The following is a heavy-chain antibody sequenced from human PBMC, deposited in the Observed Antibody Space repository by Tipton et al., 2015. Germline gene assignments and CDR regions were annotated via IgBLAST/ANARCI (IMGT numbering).Heavy chain of an antibody. Sequence: QVQLVQSGAEMKKPGASLKISCKASGYTFDTYYINWVRQAPGQGLEWMGWISAYNGKTKYAQKLQGRVTMTTDSSTSTAYMELRSLRSDDTAVYFCARDLAAETTDAFDIWGQGTVVTVSS. CDR1: GYTFDTYY. V-gene: IGHV1-18*01. D-gene: IGHD4-11*01. J-gene: IGHJ3*02. CDR3: ARDLAAETTDAFDI. CDR2: ISAYNGKT.